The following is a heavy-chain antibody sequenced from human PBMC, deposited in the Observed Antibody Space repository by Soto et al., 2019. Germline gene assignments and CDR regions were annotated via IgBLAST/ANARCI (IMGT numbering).Heavy chain of an antibody. Sequence: SVKGAWKXAVGTFSVDASGWRRQAPGQGLEWMGGIIPIFGTANYAQKFQGRVTITADESTSTAYMELSSLRSEDTAVYYCARESYYDSSGYYYNYWGQGTLVTAPQ. V-gene: IGHV1-69*13. CDR1: VGTFSVDA. J-gene: IGHJ4*02. CDR2: IIPIFGTA. D-gene: IGHD3-22*01. CDR3: ARESYYDSSGYYYNY.